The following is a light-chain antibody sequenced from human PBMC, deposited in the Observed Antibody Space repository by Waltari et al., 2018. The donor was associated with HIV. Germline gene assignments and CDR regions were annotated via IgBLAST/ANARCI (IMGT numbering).Light chain of an antibody. Sequence: EILITQTPATLSVSPGERPTLHCSASQRIRSNLACYQQKPYQAPRLLLYDASTRATGIPARFSGSGSGTEFTLTITSLQSEDFAVYYCQQYNTWPPITFGQGTRLEIK. CDR2: DAS. CDR1: QRIRSN. J-gene: IGKJ5*01. CDR3: QQYNTWPPIT. V-gene: IGKV3-15*01.